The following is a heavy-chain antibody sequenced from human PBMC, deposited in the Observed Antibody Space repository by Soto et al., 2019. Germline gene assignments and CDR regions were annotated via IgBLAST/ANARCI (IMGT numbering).Heavy chain of an antibody. V-gene: IGHV1-46*01. Sequence: ASVKVSCKASGYTFTSYYMHWVRQAPGQGLEWMGIINPSGGSTSYAQKFQGRVTMTRNTSTSTVYMELSSLRSEDTAVYYCARLGPASSWGSNGMDVWGQGTTVTVSS. CDR3: ARLGPASSWGSNGMDV. J-gene: IGHJ6*02. CDR1: GYTFTSYY. D-gene: IGHD6-13*01. CDR2: INPSGGST.